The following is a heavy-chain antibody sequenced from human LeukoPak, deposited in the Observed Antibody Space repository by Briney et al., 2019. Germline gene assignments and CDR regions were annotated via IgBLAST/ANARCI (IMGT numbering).Heavy chain of an antibody. J-gene: IGHJ4*02. D-gene: IGHD6-19*01. CDR1: GYTFTSYG. Sequence: ASVKVSCKASGYTFTSYGISWVRQAPGQGLEWMGWISAYNGNTNYAQKLQGRVTMTTDTSTSTAYMELRSLRSDDTAVYYCARDPAAAGSSCSSGWYLGYYFDYWGQGTLVTVSS. CDR2: ISAYNGNT. CDR3: ARDPAAAGSSCSSGWYLGYYFDY. V-gene: IGHV1-18*01.